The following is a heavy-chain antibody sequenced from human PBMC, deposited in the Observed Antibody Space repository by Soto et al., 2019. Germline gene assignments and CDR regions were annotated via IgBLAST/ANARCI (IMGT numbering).Heavy chain of an antibody. CDR2: ISWNSGSI. V-gene: IGHV3-9*01. CDR1: GFTFDDYA. Sequence: GGSLRLSCAASGFTFDDYAMHWVRQAPGKGLEWVSSISWNSGSIGYADSVKGRFTISRDNAKNSLYLQMNSLRAEDTALYYCAKDIRPPLAAAGTGEYWYFDLWGRGTLVTVSS. CDR3: AKDIRPPLAAAGTGEYWYFDL. D-gene: IGHD6-13*01. J-gene: IGHJ2*01.